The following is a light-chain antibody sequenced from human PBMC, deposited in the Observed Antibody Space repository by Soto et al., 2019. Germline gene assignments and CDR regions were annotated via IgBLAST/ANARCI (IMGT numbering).Light chain of an antibody. Sequence: DIQMTQSPSSVSASVGDRFTITCLASQTITNYLNWYQQQSGKAPKLLIYATDTLQSGVPSRFSGSESGTDFTLTISSLQPEDFATYYCQQTYSAPLTFGGGTKVDIK. CDR2: ATD. V-gene: IGKV1-39*01. CDR3: QQTYSAPLT. CDR1: QTITNY. J-gene: IGKJ4*01.